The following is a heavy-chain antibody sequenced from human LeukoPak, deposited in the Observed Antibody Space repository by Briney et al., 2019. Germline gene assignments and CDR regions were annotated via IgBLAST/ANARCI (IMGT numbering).Heavy chain of an antibody. CDR3: ARDLNGAYSYEDS. Sequence: GASVKVSCKASGYSFSSFGISWVRQAPGQGVEWMGWISGYNADTKYAQIFQGRVTLTTDTSTNTAYMELTSLRSDDTAIYYCARDLNGAYSYEDSWGQGTLVTVSS. CDR2: ISGYNADT. V-gene: IGHV1-18*01. J-gene: IGHJ4*02. D-gene: IGHD5-18*01. CDR1: GYSFSSFG.